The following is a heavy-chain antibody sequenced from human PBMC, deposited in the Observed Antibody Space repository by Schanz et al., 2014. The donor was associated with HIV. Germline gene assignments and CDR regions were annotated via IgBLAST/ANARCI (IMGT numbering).Heavy chain of an antibody. CDR2: IWSDGSNK. J-gene: IGHJ6*02. CDR3: AKVRDADYYNYAMDV. CDR1: GFIFSTYG. V-gene: IGHV3-33*06. D-gene: IGHD2-21*01. Sequence: QVKLVESGGGLVQPGRSLRLSCAASGFIFSTYGMHWVRQAPGKGLEWVAVIWSDGSNKYYADSMKGRFTISRDNSKNTLYLQMNSLRAEDTALYYCAKVRDADYYNYAMDVWGQGTRVTVSS.